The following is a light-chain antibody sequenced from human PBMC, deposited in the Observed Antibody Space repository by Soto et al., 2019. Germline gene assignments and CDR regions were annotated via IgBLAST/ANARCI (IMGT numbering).Light chain of an antibody. Sequence: QPVLTQSSSASASLGSSVKLTCTLSSGHSSYIIAWHQQQPGKAPRYLMKLEGSGSYNKGSGVPDRFSGSSSGADRYLTISNLQFGDEADYDCGTWDSNSGVFGGGTKVTVL. CDR1: SGHSSYI. CDR3: GTWDSNSGV. J-gene: IGLJ3*02. CDR2: LEGSGSY. V-gene: IGLV4-60*02.